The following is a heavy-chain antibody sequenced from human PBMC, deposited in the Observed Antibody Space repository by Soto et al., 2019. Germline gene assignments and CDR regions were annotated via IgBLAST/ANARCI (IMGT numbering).Heavy chain of an antibody. V-gene: IGHV3-23*01. Sequence: GGSLRLSCAASGFTFSSYAMSWVRQAPGKGLEWVSAISGSGGSTYYADSVKGRFTISRDNSKNTLYLQMNSLRAEDTAVYYCATPQYYYDSSGYYYEYFQHWGQGTLVTVSS. CDR2: ISGSGGST. CDR3: ATPQYYYDSSGYYYEYFQH. D-gene: IGHD3-22*01. CDR1: GFTFSSYA. J-gene: IGHJ1*01.